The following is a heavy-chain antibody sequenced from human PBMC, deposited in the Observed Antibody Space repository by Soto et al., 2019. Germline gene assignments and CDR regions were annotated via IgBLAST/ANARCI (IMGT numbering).Heavy chain of an antibody. Sequence: EVQLVESGGGLVQLGGSLRLSCAASGFSFSNYWIHWVRQAPGKGLVWVSRIKTDGSSTDYAASVKGRFTISRDNAKNTLYLQMNSLTAEDTAVYYCAKREGNTYGLFHWGQGTLVTVSS. CDR2: IKTDGSST. CDR1: GFSFSNYW. V-gene: IGHV3-74*01. D-gene: IGHD5-18*01. J-gene: IGHJ4*02. CDR3: AKREGNTYGLFH.